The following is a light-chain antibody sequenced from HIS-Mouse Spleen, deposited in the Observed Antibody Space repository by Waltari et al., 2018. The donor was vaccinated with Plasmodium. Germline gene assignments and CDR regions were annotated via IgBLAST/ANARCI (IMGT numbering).Light chain of an antibody. CDR1: SRDVGGYNY. J-gene: IGLJ2*01. CDR2: DVS. V-gene: IGLV2-14*03. Sequence: QSALTQPASVSGSPGQSITISCTGTSRDVGGYNYVSWYQQHQGKAPKLMIYDVSNRPSGGSNRFSGSKSGNTASLTISGLQAEDEADYYCSSYTSSSTLVFGGGTKLTVL. CDR3: SSYTSSSTLV.